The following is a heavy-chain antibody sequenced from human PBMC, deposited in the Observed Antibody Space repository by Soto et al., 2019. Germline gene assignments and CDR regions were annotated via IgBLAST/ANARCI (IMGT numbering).Heavy chain of an antibody. CDR1: GGTFSTYG. D-gene: IGHD3-10*02. CDR3: ARDGVRNWFDP. Sequence: QVQLVQSGAEVKHPGSSVKVSCKASGGTFSTYGINWVRQAPGQGLEWMGAIIPIFATPNYAQKFQDRVTITADESTNTAYMELSSLRSDDTAVYYCARDGVRNWFDPWGQGTLVTVSS. CDR2: IIPIFATP. J-gene: IGHJ5*02. V-gene: IGHV1-69*01.